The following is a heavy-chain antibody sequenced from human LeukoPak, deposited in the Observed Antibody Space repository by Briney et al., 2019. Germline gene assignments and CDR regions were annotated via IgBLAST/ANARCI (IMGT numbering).Heavy chain of an antibody. CDR3: ARGGKSQLGTCDF. Sequence: ASVKVSCKASGGTFSSYAISWVRQAPGQGLEWMGWINPNSGGAIYAQKFQGRVTMTRDTSINTAYMELSRLISDDTAMYYCARGGKSQLGTCDFWGQGTLVTVSS. CDR2: INPNSGGA. D-gene: IGHD7-27*01. CDR1: GGTFSSYA. J-gene: IGHJ4*02. V-gene: IGHV1-2*02.